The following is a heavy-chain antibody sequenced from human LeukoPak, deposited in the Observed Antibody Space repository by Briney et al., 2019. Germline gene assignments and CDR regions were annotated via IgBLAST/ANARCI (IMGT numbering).Heavy chain of an antibody. CDR3: ARAILWFGELFAFDH. CDR1: GFTFSSYG. D-gene: IGHD3-10*01. Sequence: GGSLSLSCAASGFTFSSYGMHWVRQAPGKGLEWVAVIWYDGSNKYYADSVKGRFTISRDNSKNTLYLQMNSLRAEDTAVYYCARAILWFGELFAFDHWGQGTLVTVSS. J-gene: IGHJ4*02. CDR2: IWYDGSNK. V-gene: IGHV3-33*01.